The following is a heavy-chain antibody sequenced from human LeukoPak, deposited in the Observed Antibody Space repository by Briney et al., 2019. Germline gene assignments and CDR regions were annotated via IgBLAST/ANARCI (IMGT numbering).Heavy chain of an antibody. CDR1: GYTFTGYY. D-gene: IGHD1-26*01. CDR2: INPSGGST. V-gene: IGHV1-46*01. Sequence: GASVKVSCKASGYTFTGYYMHWVRQAPGQGLEWMGIINPSGGSTSYAQKFQGRVTMTRDMSTSTVYMELSSLRSEDTAVYYCARDYRDSGSPLMYYFDYWGQGTLVAVSS. J-gene: IGHJ4*02. CDR3: ARDYRDSGSPLMYYFDY.